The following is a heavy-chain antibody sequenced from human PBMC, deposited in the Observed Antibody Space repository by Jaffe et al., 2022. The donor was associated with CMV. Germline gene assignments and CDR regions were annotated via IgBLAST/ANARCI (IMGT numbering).Heavy chain of an antibody. CDR3: ARGGQLGIFGGYNWFDP. Sequence: EVQLVESGGGLVQPGGSLRLSCAASGFTFSSYDMHWVRQATGKGLEWVSAIGTAGDTYYPGSVKGRFTISRENAKNSLYLQMNSLRAGDTAVYYCARGGQLGIFGGYNWFDPWGQGTLVTVSS. J-gene: IGHJ5*02. V-gene: IGHV3-13*01. CDR1: GFTFSSYD. D-gene: IGHD3-16*01. CDR2: IGTAGDT.